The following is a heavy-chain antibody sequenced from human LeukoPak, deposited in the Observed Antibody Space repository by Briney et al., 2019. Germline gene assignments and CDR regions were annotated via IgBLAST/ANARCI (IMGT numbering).Heavy chain of an antibody. J-gene: IGHJ6*02. CDR3: ARGAVYSGYDPVSVWRYYYYYYGMDV. D-gene: IGHD5-12*01. V-gene: IGHV4-34*01. CDR1: GGSFSGYY. CDR2: INHSGST. Sequence: SETLSLTCAAYGGSFSGYYWSWIRQPPGKGLEWIGEINHSGSTNYNPSLKSRVTISVDTSKNQFSLKLSSVTAADTAVYYCARGAVYSGYDPVSVWRYYYYYYGMDVWGQGTTVTVSS.